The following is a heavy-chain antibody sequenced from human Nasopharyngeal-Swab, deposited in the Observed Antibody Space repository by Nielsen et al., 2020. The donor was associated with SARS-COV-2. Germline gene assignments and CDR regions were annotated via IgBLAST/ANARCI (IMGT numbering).Heavy chain of an antibody. D-gene: IGHD1-20*01. CDR1: GFTFSSYW. J-gene: IGHJ2*01. CDR3: ARENNWEALRYFDL. Sequence: GESLKISCAASGFTFSSYWMSWVRQAPGKGLEWVANIKEDGSEKNYVDSVKGRFSISRDDAKSSLYLQMNSLRVEDTALYYCARENNWEALRYFDLWGRGTLVTVSS. CDR2: IKEDGSEK. V-gene: IGHV3-7*03.